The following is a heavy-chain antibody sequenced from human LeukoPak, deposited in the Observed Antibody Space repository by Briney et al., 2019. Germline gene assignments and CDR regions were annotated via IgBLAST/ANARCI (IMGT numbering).Heavy chain of an antibody. J-gene: IGHJ6*03. Sequence: SETLSLTCAVYGGSISSYYWSWIRQPPGKGLEWIGYIYYSGSTNYNPSLKSRVTISVDTSKNQFSLKLSSVTAADTAVYYCARTTEGYCSRTSCYGGDYYYYMDVWGKGTTVTVSS. CDR3: ARTTEGYCSRTSCYGGDYYYYMDV. D-gene: IGHD2-2*01. CDR2: IYYSGST. CDR1: GGSISSYY. V-gene: IGHV4-59*01.